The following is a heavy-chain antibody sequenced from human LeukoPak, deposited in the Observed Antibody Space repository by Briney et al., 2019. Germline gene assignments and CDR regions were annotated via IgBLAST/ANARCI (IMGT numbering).Heavy chain of an antibody. CDR3: AKNEAAAGLDY. D-gene: IGHD6-13*01. Sequence: QSGGSLRLSCAASGFTFSSYGMHWVRQAPGKGLEWVAVISYDGSNKYYADSVKGRFTISRDNSKNTLYLQMNSLRAEDTAVYYCAKNEAAAGLDYWGQGTLVTVSS. V-gene: IGHV3-30*18. J-gene: IGHJ4*02. CDR1: GFTFSSYG. CDR2: ISYDGSNK.